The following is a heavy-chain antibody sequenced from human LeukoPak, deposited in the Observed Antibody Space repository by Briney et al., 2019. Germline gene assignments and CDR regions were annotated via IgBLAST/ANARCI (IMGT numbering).Heavy chain of an antibody. D-gene: IGHD3-10*01. CDR3: ARGLKGDYASGRGYYMDV. CDR1: GYTFTGYF. V-gene: IGHV1-2*02. CDR2: INPNSGGT. J-gene: IGHJ6*03. Sequence: ASVKVSCKASGYTFTGYFIQWVRQAPGQGLEWMGWINPNSGGTYYAQKFQGRVTMTRDTSSSTAYMELNRLRSDDTAVYYCARGLKGDYASGRGYYMDVWGKGTTVTISS.